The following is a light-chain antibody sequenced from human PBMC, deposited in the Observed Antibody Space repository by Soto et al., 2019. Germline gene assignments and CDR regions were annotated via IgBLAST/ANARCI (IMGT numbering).Light chain of an antibody. V-gene: IGLV1-40*01. Sequence: QSVLTQPPSVSGAPGQRVTISCTGSSSNIGATYHVHWYQQLPGTAPKLVIYGNSNRPSGVPDRFSGSKSGTSASLAITGLQAEDEADYYCQSYDSSLSGSVFGGGTKLTVL. CDR1: SSNIGATYH. CDR2: GNS. CDR3: QSYDSSLSGSV. J-gene: IGLJ3*02.